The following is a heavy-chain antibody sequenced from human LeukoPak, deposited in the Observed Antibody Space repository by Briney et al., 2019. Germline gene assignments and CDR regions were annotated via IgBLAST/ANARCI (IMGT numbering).Heavy chain of an antibody. Sequence: PGGSLRLSCAASGFTFSSYWMSWVRQAPGKGLEWVANIKQDGSEKYYVDSVKGRFTISRDNAKNSLYLQMNSLRAEDTAVYYCARVGYYYDSSGPPGAWGQGTLVTVSS. J-gene: IGHJ4*02. V-gene: IGHV3-7*01. CDR1: GFTFSSYW. D-gene: IGHD3-22*01. CDR2: IKQDGSEK. CDR3: ARVGYYYDSSGPPGA.